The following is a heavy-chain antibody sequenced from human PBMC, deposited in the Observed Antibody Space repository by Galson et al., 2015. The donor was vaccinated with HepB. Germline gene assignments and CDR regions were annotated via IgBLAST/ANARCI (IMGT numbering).Heavy chain of an antibody. D-gene: IGHD2-2*01. CDR3: AREFLYCSSTSCYPWFDP. CDR2: INPNSGGT. Sequence: SVKVSCKASGYTFTGYYMHWVRQAPGQGLEWMGRINPNSGGTNYAQKFQGRVTMTRDTSISTAYMELSRLRSDDTAVYYCAREFLYCSSTSCYPWFDPWGQGTLVTVSS. CDR1: GYTFTGYY. J-gene: IGHJ5*02. V-gene: IGHV1-2*06.